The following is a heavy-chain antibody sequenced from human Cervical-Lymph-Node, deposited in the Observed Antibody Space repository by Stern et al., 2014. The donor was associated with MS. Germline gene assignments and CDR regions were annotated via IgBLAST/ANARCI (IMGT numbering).Heavy chain of an antibody. CDR3: ATLHNSGSYYAGFDY. CDR1: GVLFSSYA. V-gene: IGHV1-69*01. CDR2: IIPIFATR. Sequence: VQLVESGAEVKKPGSSVKVSCKASGVLFSSYAISWVRQAPGQGLEWMGGIIPIFATRNYAQKLQGRVTITADESTSTTYMELSSLRSEDTAVYYCATLHNSGSYYAGFDYWGQGTLVTVSS. J-gene: IGHJ4*02. D-gene: IGHD1-26*01.